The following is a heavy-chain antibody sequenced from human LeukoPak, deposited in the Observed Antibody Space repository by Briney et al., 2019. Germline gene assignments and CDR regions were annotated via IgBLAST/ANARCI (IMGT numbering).Heavy chain of an antibody. CDR3: AKGKWSSTSCYPS. D-gene: IGHD2-2*01. V-gene: IGHV3-53*01. CDR2: IYSGGST. Sequence: GGSLRLSCAASGFTVSSNYMSWVRQAPGKGLEWVSVIYSGGSTYYADSVKGRFTISRDNSKNTLYLQMNSLRAEDTAVYYCAKGKWSSTSCYPSWGQGTLVTVSS. CDR1: GFTVSSNY. J-gene: IGHJ5*02.